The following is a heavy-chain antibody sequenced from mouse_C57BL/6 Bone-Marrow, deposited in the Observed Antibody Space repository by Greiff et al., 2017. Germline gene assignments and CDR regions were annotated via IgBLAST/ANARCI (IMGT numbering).Heavy chain of an antibody. J-gene: IGHJ4*01. D-gene: IGHD2-2*01. CDR2: IYPRSGNT. V-gene: IGHV1-81*01. Sequence: QVQLQQSGAELARPGASVKLSCKASGYTFTSYGISWVKQRTGQGLEWIGEIYPRSGNTYYNEKFKGKATLTADKSSSTAYMELRSLTSEDSAVYFCARFHYGYRDYAMDYWGQGTSVTVSS. CDR1: GYTFTSYG. CDR3: ARFHYGYRDYAMDY.